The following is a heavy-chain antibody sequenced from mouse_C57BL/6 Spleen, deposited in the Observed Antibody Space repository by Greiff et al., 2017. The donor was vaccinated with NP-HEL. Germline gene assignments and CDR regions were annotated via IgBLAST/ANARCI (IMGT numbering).Heavy chain of an antibody. CDR2: IYPGDGDT. CDR3: ARINYGSSYEGFAY. D-gene: IGHD1-1*01. CDR1: GYAFSSSW. Sequence: VKLMESGPELVKPGASVKISCKASGYAFSSSWMNWVKQRPGKGLEWIGRIYPGDGDTNYNGKFKGKATLTADKSSSTAYMQLSSLTSEDSAVYFCARINYGSSYEGFAYWGQGTLVTVSA. V-gene: IGHV1-82*01. J-gene: IGHJ3*01.